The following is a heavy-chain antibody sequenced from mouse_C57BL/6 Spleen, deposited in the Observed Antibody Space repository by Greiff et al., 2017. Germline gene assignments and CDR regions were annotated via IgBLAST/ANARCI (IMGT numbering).Heavy chain of an antibody. CDR1: GFTFSNYW. V-gene: IGHV6-3*01. Sequence: EVHLVESGGGLVQPGGSMKLSCVASGFTFSNYWMNWVRQSPEKGLEWVAQIRLKSDNYATNYGESVKGRFTISRDDSKRSVYLQRNNVRAEDTGIYYCSTLYDYDGGPFAYWGQGTLVTVSA. D-gene: IGHD2-4*01. CDR2: IRLKSDNYAT. CDR3: STLYDYDGGPFAY. J-gene: IGHJ3*01.